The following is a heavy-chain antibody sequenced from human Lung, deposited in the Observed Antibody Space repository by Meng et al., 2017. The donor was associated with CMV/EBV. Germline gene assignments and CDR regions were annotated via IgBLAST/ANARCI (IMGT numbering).Heavy chain of an antibody. J-gene: IGHJ4*02. D-gene: IGHD2/OR15-2a*01. Sequence: GESLKISCAASGFSFSDYTMSWFRQLPGKGLEWLAFISADSTTIYYADSVKGRFTISRDNADNSLFLQMSSLRAEDTALYYCARGGNKWELLSLGFDYWGQGTLVTVSS. V-gene: IGHV3-48*04. CDR1: GFSFSDYT. CDR3: ARGGNKWELLSLGFDY. CDR2: ISADSTTI.